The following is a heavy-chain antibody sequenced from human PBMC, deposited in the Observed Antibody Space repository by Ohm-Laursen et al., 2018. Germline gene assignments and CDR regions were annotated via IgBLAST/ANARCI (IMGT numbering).Heavy chain of an antibody. J-gene: IGHJ4*02. CDR1: GGTFSSYA. D-gene: IGHD5-18*01. CDR3: ATGPNVDTAMGRRYYFDY. Sequence: SVKVSCKASGGTFSSYAISWARQAPGQGLEWMGGIIPIFGTANYAQKFQGRVTITADESTSTAYMELSSLRSEDTAVYYCATGPNVDTAMGRRYYFDYWGQGTLVTVSS. CDR2: IIPIFGTA. V-gene: IGHV1-69*13.